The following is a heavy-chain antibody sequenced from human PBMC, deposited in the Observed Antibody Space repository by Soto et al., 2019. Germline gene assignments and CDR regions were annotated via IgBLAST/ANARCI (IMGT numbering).Heavy chain of an antibody. J-gene: IGHJ3*02. CDR1: GYTFTSYA. Sequence: ASVKVSCKASGYTFTSYAMHWVRQAPGQRLEWMGWISAYNGNINYAQKLQGRVTMTTDTSTSTAYMELRSLRSDDTAVYYCARDVPTLVAVAGTIAFDIWGQGTMVTVSS. CDR2: ISAYNGNI. CDR3: ARDVPTLVAVAGTIAFDI. D-gene: IGHD6-19*01. V-gene: IGHV1-18*01.